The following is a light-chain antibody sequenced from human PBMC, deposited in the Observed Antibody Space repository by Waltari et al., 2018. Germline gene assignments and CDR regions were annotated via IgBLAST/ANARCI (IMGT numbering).Light chain of an antibody. CDR2: DTD. J-gene: IGLJ3*02. Sequence: VRTQELSLTVSPAGTVTLTCDSTTGFVTTTYYPIWFQQKPGQPPRTLIHDTDKKPPWTPARFSGSLLGGKAALTLSNVQPEDEADYYCSLYYGDARWVFGGGTKLTVL. CDR3: SLYYGDARWV. CDR1: TGFVTTTYY. V-gene: IGLV7-43*01.